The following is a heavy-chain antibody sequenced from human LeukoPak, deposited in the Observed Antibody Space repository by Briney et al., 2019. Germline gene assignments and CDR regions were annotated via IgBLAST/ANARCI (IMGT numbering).Heavy chain of an antibody. J-gene: IGHJ4*02. CDR2: SYYSGST. CDR1: GGSISSSSYY. Sequence: PSETLSLTCTVSGGSISSSSYYWGWIRQPPGKGLEWIGSSYYSGSTYYNPSLKSRVTISVDTSKNQFSLKLSSVTAADTAVYYCARHKGGEHNKYTYYYDSSGYHYFDYWGQGTLVTVSS. D-gene: IGHD3-22*01. CDR3: ARHKGGEHNKYTYYYDSSGYHYFDY. V-gene: IGHV4-39*01.